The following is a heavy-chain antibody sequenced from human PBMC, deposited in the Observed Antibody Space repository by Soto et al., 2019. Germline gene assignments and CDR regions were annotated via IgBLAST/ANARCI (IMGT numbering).Heavy chain of an antibody. CDR1: GFTFSSYA. CDR2: ISYDGSNK. CDR3: AREIAGVIVGATGHIHY. Sequence: GGSLRLSCAASGFTFSSYAMHWVRQAPGKGLEWVAVISYDGSNKYYADSVKGRFTISRDNSKNTLYLQMNSLRAEDTAVYYCAREIAGVIVGATGHIHYWGQGTLVTVSS. V-gene: IGHV3-30-3*01. D-gene: IGHD1-26*01. J-gene: IGHJ4*02.